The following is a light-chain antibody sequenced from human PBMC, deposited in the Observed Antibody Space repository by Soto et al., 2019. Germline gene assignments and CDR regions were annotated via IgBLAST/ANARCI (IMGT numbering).Light chain of an antibody. J-gene: IGKJ5*01. CDR1: QSVRSN. CDR2: GAS. V-gene: IGKV3-15*01. CDR3: QQYNNWPPIT. Sequence: ILITQSQATLSVSPGERATLSCGASQSVRSNLAWYQQKPGQAPRLLIYGASTRATGIPARFSGSGSGTEFTLTISSLQSEDFAVYYCQQYNNWPPITFGQGTRLEIK.